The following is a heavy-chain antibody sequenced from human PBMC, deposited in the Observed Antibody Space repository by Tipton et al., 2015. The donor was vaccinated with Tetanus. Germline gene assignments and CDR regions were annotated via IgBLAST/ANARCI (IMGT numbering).Heavy chain of an antibody. D-gene: IGHD6-6*01. Sequence: TLSLTCTVSGASISSYYWSWIRQPAGKGLEWIGRVYNSGSTDYNPSLKSRLAMSLDTSKNQFSLKLSSVTAADTAVYYCARDHTRYSGSSVATFDIWGQGTMATVSS. J-gene: IGHJ3*02. V-gene: IGHV4-4*07. CDR1: GASISSYY. CDR3: ARDHTRYSGSSVATFDI. CDR2: VYNSGST.